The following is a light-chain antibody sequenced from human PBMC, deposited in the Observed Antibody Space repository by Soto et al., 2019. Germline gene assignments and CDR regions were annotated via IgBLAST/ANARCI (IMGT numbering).Light chain of an antibody. J-gene: IGKJ1*01. CDR2: GAI. V-gene: IGKV3-15*01. CDR1: QNVRRN. Sequence: EIGLTRSPGTLSLSTEDRVTLSCRASQNVRRNIAWYQQKPGQAPSLLIFGAITRATGIPARFSGSGSGTEFTLTISSLQSEDSAIYYCQHYNVWPPWTFGQGTKVDI. CDR3: QHYNVWPPWT.